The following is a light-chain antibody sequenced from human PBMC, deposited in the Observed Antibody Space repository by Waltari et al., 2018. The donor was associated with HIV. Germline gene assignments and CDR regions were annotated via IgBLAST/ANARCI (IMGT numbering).Light chain of an antibody. CDR1: QNIGGN. CDR2: GAS. J-gene: IGKJ1*01. CDR3: QQYLDWPPWT. Sequence: EIVMTKSPATLSVSAGERATLSCRASQNIGGNLAWYQQRHGQPPRHLVYGASSREPGIPARFSGRGSGTEFTLTISSLESDDSAVYYCQQYLDWPPWTFGQGTKV. V-gene: IGKV3D-15*01.